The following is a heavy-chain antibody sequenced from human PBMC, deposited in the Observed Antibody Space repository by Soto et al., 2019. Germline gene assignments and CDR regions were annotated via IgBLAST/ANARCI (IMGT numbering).Heavy chain of an antibody. D-gene: IGHD1-26*01. J-gene: IGHJ4*02. CDR1: GFTFSGSA. CDR2: SRSKANSYAT. CDR3: TRHSREVGATGVDY. V-gene: IGHV3-73*01. Sequence: GGSLRLSCAASGFTFSGSAMHWVRQASGKGLEWVGRSRSKANSYATAYAASVKGRFTISRDDSKNTAYLQMNSLKTEDTAVYYCTRHSREVGATGVDYWGQGTLVTVSS.